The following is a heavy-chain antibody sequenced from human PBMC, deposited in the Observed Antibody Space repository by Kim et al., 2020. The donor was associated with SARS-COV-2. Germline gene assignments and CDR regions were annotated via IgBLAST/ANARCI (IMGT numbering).Heavy chain of an antibody. J-gene: IGHJ4*02. Sequence: KGRFTISRDNAKNSLYLQMNSLRAEDTAVYYCARALTYYYGSGSYGGSIDYWGQGTLVTVSS. D-gene: IGHD3-10*01. CDR3: ARALTYYYGSGSYGGSIDY. V-gene: IGHV3-11*05.